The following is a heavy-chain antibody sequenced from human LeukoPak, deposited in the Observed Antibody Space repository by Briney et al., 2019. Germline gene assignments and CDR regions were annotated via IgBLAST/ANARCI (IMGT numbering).Heavy chain of an antibody. D-gene: IGHD1-14*01. J-gene: IGHJ3*01. CDR2: VNTYGTNT. CDR1: GFALTNNW. Sequence: GGSLRLSCTASGFALTNNWMHWVRQVPGKGLEWVSRVNTYGTNTNYADSVRGRFTISRDNAKNTLYLQMDSLRAEDSAIYYCAREFSPEDAFDLWGQGTRVTVSS. CDR3: AREFSPEDAFDL. V-gene: IGHV3-74*01.